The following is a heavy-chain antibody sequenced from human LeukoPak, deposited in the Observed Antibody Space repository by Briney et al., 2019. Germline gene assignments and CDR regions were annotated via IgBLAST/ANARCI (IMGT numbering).Heavy chain of an antibody. Sequence: GGSLRLSCAASGFTFSNYAMNWVRQAPGKGLEWVSSMSSSSSHIYYADSVKGRFTISRDNAKNSLYLQMNSLGAEDTAVYYCARWISGGYHYMDVWGKGTTVTVSS. J-gene: IGHJ6*03. D-gene: IGHD3-22*01. CDR3: ARWISGGYHYMDV. CDR2: MSSSSSHI. CDR1: GFTFSNYA. V-gene: IGHV3-21*01.